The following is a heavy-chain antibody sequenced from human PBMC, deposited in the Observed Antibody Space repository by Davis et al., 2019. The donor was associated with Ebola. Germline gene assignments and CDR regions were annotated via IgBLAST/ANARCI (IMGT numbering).Heavy chain of an antibody. V-gene: IGHV3-23*01. CDR2: LGTSADT. D-gene: IGHD1-26*01. J-gene: IGHJ3*02. Sequence: GGSLRLSCAASGFTFSSYVMRWVRQAPGKGLEWVSTLGTSADTYYADSVKGRFTISRDNSKNTLYLQMNGRRVEDTAIYYCAKDTSNIWFDIWGQGTMVTVSS. CDR3: AKDTSNIWFDI. CDR1: GFTFSSYV.